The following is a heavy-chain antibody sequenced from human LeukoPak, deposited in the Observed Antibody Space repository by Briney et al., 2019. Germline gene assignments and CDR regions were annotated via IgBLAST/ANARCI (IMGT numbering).Heavy chain of an antibody. V-gene: IGHV4-39*01. Sequence: SETLSLTCTVPGDSISSGSYYWGWIRQSPGKDLEWIGSIYYSGSTHYNPSLKSRVTISVDTSKKQFSLKLSSVTAADTAVYYCARNSSGWSFDYWGQGTLVTVSS. CDR2: IYYSGST. CDR3: ARNSSGWSFDY. J-gene: IGHJ4*01. CDR1: GDSISSGSYY. D-gene: IGHD6-19*01.